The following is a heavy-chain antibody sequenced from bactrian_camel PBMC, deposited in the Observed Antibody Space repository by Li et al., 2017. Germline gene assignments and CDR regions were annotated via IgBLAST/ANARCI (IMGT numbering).Heavy chain of an antibody. CDR1: GMPGCWYD. D-gene: IGHD6*01. Sequence: QVQLVESGGGSVQAGGSLNLSCVVRGMPGCWYDLAWYRQAPGKEREGVAAIYTGDGSTYYADSVKGRFTISQDNAKNTVYLQMNSLKSEDTALYYCATGFGGSWYWGLYEYNYWGQGTQVTFS. CDR2: IYTGDGST. CDR3: ATGFGGSWYWGLYEYNY. J-gene: IGHJ4*01. V-gene: IGHV3S54*01.